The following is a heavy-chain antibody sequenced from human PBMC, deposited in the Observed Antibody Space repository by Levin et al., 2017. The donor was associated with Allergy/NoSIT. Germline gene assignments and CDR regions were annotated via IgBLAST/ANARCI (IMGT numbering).Heavy chain of an antibody. Sequence: GESLKISCAASGFTFSSYEMNWVRQAPGKGLEWVSYISSSGSTIYYADSVKGRFTISRDNAKNSLYLQMNSLRAEDTAVYYCAREYLTMVRGVIFYYYGMDGWGQGTTVTVSS. CDR1: GFTFSSYE. D-gene: IGHD3-10*01. CDR3: AREYLTMVRGVIFYYYGMDG. V-gene: IGHV3-48*03. CDR2: ISSSGSTI. J-gene: IGHJ6*02.